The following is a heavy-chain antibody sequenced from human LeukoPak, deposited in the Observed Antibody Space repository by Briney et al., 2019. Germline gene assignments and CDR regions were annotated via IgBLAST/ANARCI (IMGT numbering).Heavy chain of an antibody. J-gene: IGHJ6*03. CDR1: GGSIRDDF. D-gene: IGHD5-24*01. V-gene: IGHV4-59*08. Sequence: PSETLFHTCTVSGGSIRDDFWSSIRQPPGKGLEWVAYIHSTGSTIYNPSPQSPITVSVDTRKNQVSPRLSSVTAADTAVYYCARLTITNYYFMDVCGKGTTVTVSS. CDR3: ARLTITNYYFMDV. CDR2: IHSTGST.